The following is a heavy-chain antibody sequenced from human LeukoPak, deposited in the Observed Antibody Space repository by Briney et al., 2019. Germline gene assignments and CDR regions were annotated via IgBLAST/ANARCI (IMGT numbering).Heavy chain of an antibody. CDR3: AKESYYYDSSGYYYFDY. D-gene: IGHD3-22*01. Sequence: GGSLRLSCAASGFTFSSYAMSWVRQAPGKGLEGVSAISGSGGSTYYADSVKGRFTISRDNSKDTLYLQMNSLRAEDTAVYYCAKESYYYDSSGYYYFDYWGQGTLVTVSS. J-gene: IGHJ4*02. CDR1: GFTFSSYA. CDR2: ISGSGGST. V-gene: IGHV3-23*01.